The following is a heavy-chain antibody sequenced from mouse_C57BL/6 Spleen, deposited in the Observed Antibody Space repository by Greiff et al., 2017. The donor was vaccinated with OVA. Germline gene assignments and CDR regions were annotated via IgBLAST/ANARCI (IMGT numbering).Heavy chain of an antibody. J-gene: IGHJ2*01. V-gene: IGHV1-15*01. CDR1: GYTFTDYE. CDR3: TRSLIYYDYDPYYFDY. CDR2: IDPETGGT. D-gene: IGHD2-4*01. Sequence: QVQLKQSGAELVRPGASVTLSCKASGYTFTDYEMHWVKQTPVHGLEWIGAIDPETGGTAYNQKFKGKAILTADKSSSTAYMELRSLTSEDSAVYYCTRSLIYYDYDPYYFDYWGQGTTLTVSS.